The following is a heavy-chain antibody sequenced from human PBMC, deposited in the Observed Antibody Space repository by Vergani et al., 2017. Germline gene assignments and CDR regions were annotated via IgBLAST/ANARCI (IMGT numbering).Heavy chain of an antibody. CDR3: AKIGYSGYDPLDY. CDR2: ISSSSSYI. Sequence: EVQLLESGGGLVQPGGSLRLSCAASGFTFSSYAMSWVRQAPGKGLEWVSSISSSSSYIYYADSVKGRFTISRDNAKNSLYLQMNSLRAEDTAVYYCAKIGYSGYDPLDYWGQGTLVTVSS. CDR1: GFTFSSYA. J-gene: IGHJ4*02. V-gene: IGHV3-21*01. D-gene: IGHD5-12*01.